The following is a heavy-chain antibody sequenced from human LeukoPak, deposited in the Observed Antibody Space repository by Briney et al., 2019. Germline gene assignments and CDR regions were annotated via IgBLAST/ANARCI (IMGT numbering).Heavy chain of an antibody. Sequence: SETLSLTCAVYGGSFSGYYWSWVRQPPGKGLEWIGYIYYSGSTNYNPSLKSRVTISVDTSKNQFSLKLSSVTAADTAVYYCARVGQLEEYFQHWGQGTLVTVSS. CDR1: GGSFSGYY. CDR2: IYYSGST. D-gene: IGHD6-6*01. CDR3: ARVGQLEEYFQH. J-gene: IGHJ1*01. V-gene: IGHV4-59*01.